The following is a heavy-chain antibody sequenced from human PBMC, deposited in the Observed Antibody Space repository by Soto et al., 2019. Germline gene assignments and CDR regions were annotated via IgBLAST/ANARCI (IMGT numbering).Heavy chain of an antibody. D-gene: IGHD1-26*01. V-gene: IGHV4-31*03. CDR1: GGSISSGGYY. CDR3: ARYSMSGYYGMDV. J-gene: IGHJ6*02. Sequence: SETLSLTCTVSGGSISSGGYYWSWIRQHPGKGLEWIGYIYYSGSTYYNPSLKSRVTISVDTSKNQFSLKLSSVTAADTAVYYCARYSMSGYYGMDVWGQGTTVTVSS. CDR2: IYYSGST.